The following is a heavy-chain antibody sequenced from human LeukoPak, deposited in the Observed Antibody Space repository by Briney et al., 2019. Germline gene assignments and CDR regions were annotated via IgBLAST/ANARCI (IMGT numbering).Heavy chain of an antibody. Sequence: ASVKVSCKASGYTFTSYDINWVRQATGQGLEWMGWMNLNSGNTGYAQKFQGRVTMTRNTSISTAYMELSSLRSEDTAVYYCARGYKPGYSRGWSIFDFWGQGALVTVSS. J-gene: IGHJ4*02. CDR1: GYTFTSYD. D-gene: IGHD6-19*01. CDR2: MNLNSGNT. V-gene: IGHV1-8*01. CDR3: ARGYKPGYSRGWSIFDF.